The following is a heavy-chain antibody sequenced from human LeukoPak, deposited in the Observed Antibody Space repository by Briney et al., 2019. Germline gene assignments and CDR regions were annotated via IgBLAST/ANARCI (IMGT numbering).Heavy chain of an antibody. CDR3: ARNLYGPGIAAVLGY. J-gene: IGHJ4*02. CDR2: MSSSSSYI. CDR1: GFTFSSYS. V-gene: IGHV3-21*01. Sequence: TGGSLRLSCAASGFTFSSYSMNWVRQAPGKGLEWVSSMSSSSSYIYYADSVKGRFTISRDNAKNSLYLQMNSLRAEDTAVYYCARNLYGPGIAAVLGYWGQGTLVTVSS. D-gene: IGHD6-13*01.